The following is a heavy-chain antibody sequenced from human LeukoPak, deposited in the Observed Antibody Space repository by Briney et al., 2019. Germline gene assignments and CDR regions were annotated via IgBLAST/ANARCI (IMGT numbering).Heavy chain of an antibody. CDR1: GGSFSGYY. CDR2: INHSGST. D-gene: IGHD1-7*01. V-gene: IGHV4-34*01. Sequence: SETLSLTCADYGGSFSGYYWSWIRQPPGKGLEWIGEINHSGSTNYNPSLKSRVTISVDTSKNQFSLKLSSVTAADTAVYYCATRYNWNYSLIWGQGTMVTVSS. CDR3: ATRYNWNYSLI. J-gene: IGHJ3*02.